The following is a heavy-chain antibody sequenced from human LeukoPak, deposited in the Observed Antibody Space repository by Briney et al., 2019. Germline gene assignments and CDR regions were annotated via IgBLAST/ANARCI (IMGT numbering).Heavy chain of an antibody. CDR1: GFTFSNAW. V-gene: IGHV3-15*01. CDR3: TTGDPMVRGVLDY. CDR2: IKSKTGGGTT. J-gene: IGHJ4*02. Sequence: PGGSLRLSCAASGFTFSNAWMSWVRQAPGKGLEWVGRIKSKTGGGTTDYAAPVKGRVTISRDDSKNTLYLQMNSLKTEDTAVYYCTTGDPMVRGVLDYWGQGTLVTVSS. D-gene: IGHD3-10*01.